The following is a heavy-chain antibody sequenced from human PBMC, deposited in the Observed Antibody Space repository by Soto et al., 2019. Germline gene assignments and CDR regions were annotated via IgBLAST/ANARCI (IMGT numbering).Heavy chain of an antibody. D-gene: IGHD3-22*01. V-gene: IGHV1-2*04. CDR2: INPNSGGT. CDR1: GYTFTGYY. Sequence: SVKVSCKASGYTFTGYYMHWVRQAPGQGLEGMGWINPNSGGTNYAQKFQGWVTMTRDTSISTAYMELSRLRSDDTAVYYCAREYYYDSSGYPAGYYYYGMDVWGQGTTVTVSS. J-gene: IGHJ6*02. CDR3: AREYYYDSSGYPAGYYYYGMDV.